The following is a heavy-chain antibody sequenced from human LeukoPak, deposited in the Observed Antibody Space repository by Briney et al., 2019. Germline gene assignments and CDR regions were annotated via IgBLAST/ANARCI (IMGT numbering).Heavy chain of an antibody. D-gene: IGHD6-13*01. V-gene: IGHV3-23*01. Sequence: GGSLRLSCAASGFTFSSHSMNWVRQAPGKGLEWVSAISGSGGSTYYADSVKGRFTISRDNSKNTLYLQMNSLRADDTAVYYCAKDPRFSSDYWGQGTLVTVSS. J-gene: IGHJ4*02. CDR1: GFTFSSHS. CDR3: AKDPRFSSDY. CDR2: ISGSGGST.